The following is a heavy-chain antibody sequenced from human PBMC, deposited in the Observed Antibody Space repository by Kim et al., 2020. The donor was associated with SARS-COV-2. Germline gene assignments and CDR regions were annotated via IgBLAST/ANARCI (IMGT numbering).Heavy chain of an antibody. V-gene: IGHV3-21*01. CDR1: GFTFSSYS. D-gene: IGHD3-22*01. J-gene: IGHJ3*02. Sequence: GGSLRLSCAASGFTFSSYSMNWVRQAPGKGLEWVSSISSSSSYIYYADSVKGRFTISRDNAKNSLYLQMNSLRAEDTAVYYCARGAGHYYDSSGYYRLNDAFDIWGQGTMVTVSS. CDR2: ISSSSSYI. CDR3: ARGAGHYYDSSGYYRLNDAFDI.